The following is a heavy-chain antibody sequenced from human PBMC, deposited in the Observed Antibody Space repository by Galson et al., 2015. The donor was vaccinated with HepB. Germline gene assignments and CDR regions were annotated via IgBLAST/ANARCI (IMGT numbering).Heavy chain of an antibody. CDR2: ISSNGGST. Sequence: SLRLSCAASGFTFSSYAMHWVRQAPGKGLEYVSAISSNGGSTYYANSVKGRFTISRDNSKNTLYLQMGSLRAEDMAVYYCARSQYYYDSSGPGYFDLWGRGTLDTVSS. CDR1: GFTFSSYA. J-gene: IGHJ2*01. D-gene: IGHD3-22*01. CDR3: ARSQYYYDSSGPGYFDL. V-gene: IGHV3-64*01.